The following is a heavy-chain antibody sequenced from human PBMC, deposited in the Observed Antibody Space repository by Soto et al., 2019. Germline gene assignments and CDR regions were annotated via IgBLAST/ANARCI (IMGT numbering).Heavy chain of an antibody. D-gene: IGHD3-22*01. J-gene: IGHJ6*02. Sequence: SAEVSFKASCYTFTSYGISWVRQAPGQGLEWMGWISAYNGNTNYAQKLQGRVTMTTDTSTSTAYMELRSLRSDDTAVYYCASDTYYYDSSGARTFGYYGMDVWGQGTTVTVSS. CDR2: ISAYNGNT. CDR3: ASDTYYYDSSGARTFGYYGMDV. V-gene: IGHV1-18*01. CDR1: CYTFTSYG.